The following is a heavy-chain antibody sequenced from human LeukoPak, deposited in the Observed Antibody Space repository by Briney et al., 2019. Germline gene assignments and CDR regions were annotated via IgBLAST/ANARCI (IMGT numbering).Heavy chain of an antibody. J-gene: IGHJ4*02. Sequence: SETLSLTCSVSGDSISSSSYYWGWIRQPPGKGLEWIGNIYYSGSTYYNPSLKSRVTISVDTSKNQFSLKLSSVTAADTAVYYCARVLSWHEACYWGQGTLVTVSS. CDR1: GDSISSSSYY. V-gene: IGHV4-39*07. D-gene: IGHD6-13*01. CDR3: ARVLSWHEACY. CDR2: IYYSGST.